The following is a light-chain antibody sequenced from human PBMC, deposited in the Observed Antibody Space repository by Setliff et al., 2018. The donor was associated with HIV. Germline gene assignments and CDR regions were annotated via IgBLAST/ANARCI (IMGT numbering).Light chain of an antibody. Sequence: QSVLTQPPSASGTPGQTISISCSGGGSNIGSNYVYWHQQLPGTAPKLLIFSTNERPSGVPDRFSGSKSGTSASLAISGLRSEDEADYYCASWDDSLSVVAFGGGTKVTVL. CDR1: GSNIGSNY. V-gene: IGLV1-47*01. CDR3: ASWDDSLSVVA. CDR2: STN. J-gene: IGLJ2*01.